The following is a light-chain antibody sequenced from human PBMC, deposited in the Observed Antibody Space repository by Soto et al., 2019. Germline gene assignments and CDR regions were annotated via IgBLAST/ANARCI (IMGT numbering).Light chain of an antibody. Sequence: QSALTQSPSASGSPGQSVTISCTGTSSDVGGHNYVSWYQHHPGKAPKLIIYEVSKRPSGVPDRFSGSKSGNTASLTVSGLQVEDEAVYYCSSTAGNNNLVFGGGTKVTVL. CDR1: SSDVGGHNY. V-gene: IGLV2-8*01. CDR3: SSTAGNNNLV. J-gene: IGLJ3*02. CDR2: EVS.